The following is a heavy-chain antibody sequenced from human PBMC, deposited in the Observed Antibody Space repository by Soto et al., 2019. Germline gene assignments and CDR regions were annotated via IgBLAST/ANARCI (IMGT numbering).Heavy chain of an antibody. CDR2: VYDRATT. Sequence: QVQLQESGPGLVKPSETLSLTCTLSGGSIRPYYWSWIRQPPGKGLEWIGYVYDRATTSYNPSLKTRVTISADTSKTQFPLNLRSVTAADTAVYFCARIRSVFSGGRNDYWGQGILVTVSS. CDR3: ARIRSVFSGGRNDY. D-gene: IGHD2-15*01. V-gene: IGHV4-59*08. J-gene: IGHJ4*02. CDR1: GGSIRPYY.